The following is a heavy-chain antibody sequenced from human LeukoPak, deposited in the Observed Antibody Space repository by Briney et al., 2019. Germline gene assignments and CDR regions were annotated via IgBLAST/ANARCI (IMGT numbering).Heavy chain of an antibody. D-gene: IGHD3-10*01. J-gene: IGHJ4*02. CDR1: GFTFDDYA. V-gene: IGHV3-9*01. CDR3: TKEWRDGSGSYRIAN. Sequence: GGSLRLSCAASGFTFDDYAMHWVRQAPGKGLEWVSSISWNSGSIGYADSVKGRFTISRDNAQNSLYLQMNSLRAEDTALYYCTKEWRDGSGSYRIANWGQGTLVTVSS. CDR2: ISWNSGSI.